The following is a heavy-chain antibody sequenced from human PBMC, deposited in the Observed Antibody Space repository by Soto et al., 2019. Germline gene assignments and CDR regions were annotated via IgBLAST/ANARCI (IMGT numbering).Heavy chain of an antibody. CDR3: ARRLDDRADEGFDV. CDR2: IIPLFGTT. Sequence: QVELVQSGAEVKKPGSSVKVSCKTSGGTFSTYTIYWVRQAPGQGLEWMGRIIPLFGTTKYAQNFQDRVTITAEESTSTTYMELSSLRAEDTAVYYCARRLDDRADEGFDVWGEGTAVTVSA. D-gene: IGHD3-16*01. J-gene: IGHJ3*01. V-gene: IGHV1-69*18. CDR1: GGTFSTYT.